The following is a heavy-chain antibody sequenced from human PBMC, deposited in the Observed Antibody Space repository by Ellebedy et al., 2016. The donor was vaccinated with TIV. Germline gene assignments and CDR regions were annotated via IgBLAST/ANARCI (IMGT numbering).Heavy chain of an antibody. CDR2: MNPKSGNT. V-gene: IGHV1-8*03. J-gene: IGHJ4*02. CDR1: GYTFSRYD. D-gene: IGHD3-22*01. Sequence: AASVKVSCKASGYTFSRYDINWVRQATGQGLEWMGWMNPKSGNTGYAQKFQGRVTITADESTSTAYMELSSLRSEDTAVYYCASGLYDNRDYYRDLDYWGQGTLVTVSS. CDR3: ASGLYDNRDYYRDLDY.